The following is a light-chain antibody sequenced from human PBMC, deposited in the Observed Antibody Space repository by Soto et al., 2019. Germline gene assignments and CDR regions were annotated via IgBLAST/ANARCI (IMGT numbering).Light chain of an antibody. J-gene: IGLJ2*01. Sequence: QSALTQPASVSGSPGQSITISCTGTSSDVGNYNLVSWYQQHPGKAPKLMIYEGSKRPSGVSNRFSGSKSGNTASLTISGLQAEDEADYYGCSYAGSTTPVIFGGGTKLTVL. CDR3: CSYAGSTTPVI. CDR1: SSDVGNYNL. CDR2: EGS. V-gene: IGLV2-23*01.